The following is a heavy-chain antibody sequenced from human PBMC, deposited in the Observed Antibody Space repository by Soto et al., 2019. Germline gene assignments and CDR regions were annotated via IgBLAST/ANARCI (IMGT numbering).Heavy chain of an antibody. CDR2: ISGSGGST. Sequence: GESLKISCAASGFTFSSYAMSWVRQAPGKGLEWVSAISGSGGSTYYADSVKGRFTISRDNSKNTLYLQMNSLRAEDTAVYYCAKGPSTGTGYLGYWGQGTLVTVSS. CDR1: GFTFSSYA. J-gene: IGHJ4*02. D-gene: IGHD3-9*01. V-gene: IGHV3-23*01. CDR3: AKGPSTGTGYLGY.